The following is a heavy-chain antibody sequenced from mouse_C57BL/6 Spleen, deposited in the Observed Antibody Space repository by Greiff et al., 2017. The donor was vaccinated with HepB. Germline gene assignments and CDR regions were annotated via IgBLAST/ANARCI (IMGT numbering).Heavy chain of an antibody. V-gene: IGHV3-6*01. CDR2: ISYDGSN. CDR3: ARDYYGSSHWYFDV. Sequence: EVQLVESGPGLVKPSQSLSLTCSVTGYSITSGYYWNWIRQFPGNKLEWMGYISYDGSNNYNPPLKNRISITRDTSKNQFFLKLNSVTTEDTATYYCARDYYGSSHWYFDVWGTGTTVTVSS. CDR1: GYSITSGYY. J-gene: IGHJ1*03. D-gene: IGHD1-1*01.